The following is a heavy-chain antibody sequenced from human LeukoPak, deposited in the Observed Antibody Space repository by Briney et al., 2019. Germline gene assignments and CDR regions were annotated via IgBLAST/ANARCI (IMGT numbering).Heavy chain of an antibody. CDR3: TSPKGYCSSTSCRRQDYYYYMDV. CDR2: IRSKANSYAT. V-gene: IGHV3-73*01. Sequence: GGSLRLSCTASGFTFSGSAMHWVRQASGKGLEWVGRIRSKANSYATAYAASVKGRFTISRDDSKNTAYLQMNSLKTEDTAVYYCTSPKGYCSSTSCRRQDYYYYMDVWGKGTTVTVSS. J-gene: IGHJ6*03. CDR1: GFTFSGSA. D-gene: IGHD2-2*01.